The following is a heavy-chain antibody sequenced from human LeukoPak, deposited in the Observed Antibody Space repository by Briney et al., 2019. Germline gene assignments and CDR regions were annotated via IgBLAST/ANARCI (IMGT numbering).Heavy chain of an antibody. J-gene: IGHJ3*02. CDR3: ARGLYYDFWSGYNDAFDI. CDR1: GGPISIYY. Sequence: SETLSLTCTVSGGPISIYYWSWIRQPPGKGLEWIGYIYYSGSTNYNPSLKSRVTISVDTSKNQFSLKLSSVTAADTAVYYCARGLYYDFWSGYNDAFDIWGQGTMVTVSS. V-gene: IGHV4-59*12. D-gene: IGHD3-3*01. CDR2: IYYSGST.